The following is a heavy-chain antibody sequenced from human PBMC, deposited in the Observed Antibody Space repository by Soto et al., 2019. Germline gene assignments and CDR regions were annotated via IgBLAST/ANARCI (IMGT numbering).Heavy chain of an antibody. CDR3: ARDWSYSYGVVDAFDI. J-gene: IGHJ3*02. V-gene: IGHV1-3*01. CDR1: GYTFTSYA. CDR2: INAGNGST. D-gene: IGHD5-18*01. Sequence: ASVKVSCKASGYTFTSYAMHWVRQAPGQRLEWMGWINAGNGSTYYADSVKGRFTISRDNSKNTLYLQMNSLRAEDTAVYYCARDWSYSYGVVDAFDIWGQGTMVTVSS.